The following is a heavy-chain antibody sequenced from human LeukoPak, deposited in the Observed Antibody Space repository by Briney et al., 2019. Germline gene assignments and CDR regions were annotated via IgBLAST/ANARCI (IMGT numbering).Heavy chain of an antibody. CDR1: GFTVSSNS. Sequence: GGSLRLSCTVSGFTVSSNSMSWVRQAPGKGLEWVSFIYSDNTHYSDSVKGRFTISRDKSKNPLYLQMNSLRAEDTAVYYCASRAGAYSHPYDYWGQGTLVTVSS. CDR3: ASRAGAYSHPYDY. J-gene: IGHJ4*02. CDR2: IYSDNT. D-gene: IGHD4/OR15-4a*01. V-gene: IGHV3-53*01.